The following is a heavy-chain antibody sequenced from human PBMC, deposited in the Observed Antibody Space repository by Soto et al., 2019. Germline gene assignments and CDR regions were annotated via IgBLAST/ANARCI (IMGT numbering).Heavy chain of an antibody. D-gene: IGHD3-16*01. V-gene: IGHV1-8*01. CDR3: ARMATFGSLNWFDP. CDR2: MNPGSGGT. Sequence: VSVKVSCKASGYSFTNNDVSWVRQATGQGLEWMGWMNPGSGGTGYAQKFQGRVTMTRDISIATAYMELSSLRSDDTAIYYCARMATFGSLNWFDPWGQGTLVTVPQ. J-gene: IGHJ5*02. CDR1: GYSFTNND.